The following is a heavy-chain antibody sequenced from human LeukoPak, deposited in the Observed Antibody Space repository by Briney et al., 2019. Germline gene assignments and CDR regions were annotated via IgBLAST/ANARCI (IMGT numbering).Heavy chain of an antibody. V-gene: IGHV4-34*01. CDR3: ARVGGWRPDY. D-gene: IGHD6-19*01. J-gene: IGHJ4*02. CDR1: GGSLSGNY. CDR2: INHSGST. Sequence: PSETLSLTCAVYGGSLSGNYWSWIRQPPGKGLEWIGEINHSGSTNYNPSLKSRVTISVDTSKNQFSLKLSSVTAADTAVYNCARVGGWRPDYWGQGTLVTVSS.